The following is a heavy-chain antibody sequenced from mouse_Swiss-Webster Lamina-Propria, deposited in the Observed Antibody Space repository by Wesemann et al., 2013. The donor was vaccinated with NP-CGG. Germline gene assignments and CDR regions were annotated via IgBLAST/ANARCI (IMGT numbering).Heavy chain of an antibody. CDR2: IHPGSGGT. V-gene: IGHV1-15*01. J-gene: IGHJ3*01. Sequence: QEYGAELVRPGAFSEAVLQGFWATHFTDYEMHWVKQTPVHGLEWIGAIHPGSGGTAYNQKFKGKATLTADKSSSTAYMELSSLTSEDSAVYYCTRPYGSSSWFAYWGQGTLVTVSA. CDR3: TRPYGSSSWFAY. CDR1: ATHFTDYE. D-gene: IGHD1-1*01.